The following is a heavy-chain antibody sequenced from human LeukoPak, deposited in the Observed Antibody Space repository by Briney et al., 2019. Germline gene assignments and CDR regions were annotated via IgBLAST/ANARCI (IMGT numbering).Heavy chain of an antibody. CDR3: ARRAAAGSCFDY. V-gene: IGHV3-11*01. CDR1: GFPFSAYY. Sequence: GGSLRLSCAASGFPFSAYYMSWIRQAPGKGLEWVSYISSGSSTISHADSVKGRFTISRDNAENSLYLQMNSLRAEDTAMYYCARRAAAGSCFDYWGQGTLVTVSS. J-gene: IGHJ4*02. CDR2: ISSGSSTI. D-gene: IGHD6-13*01.